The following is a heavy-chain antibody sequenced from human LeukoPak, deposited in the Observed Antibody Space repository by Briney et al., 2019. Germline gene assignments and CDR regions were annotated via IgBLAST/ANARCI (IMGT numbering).Heavy chain of an antibody. J-gene: IGHJ5*01. CDR1: GYTFTGYY. Sequence: ASVKVSCKASGYTFTGYYMHWVRQAPGQGLEWMGWISAYNGNTNYAQKLQGRVTMTTDTSTSTAYMELRSLRSDDTAVYYCARIHRPSPIYHFWKCYLSPQNRFDPLGQGTLVTVSS. V-gene: IGHV1-18*04. CDR3: ARIHRPSPIYHFWKCYLSPQNRFDP. D-gene: IGHD3-3*01. CDR2: ISAYNGNT.